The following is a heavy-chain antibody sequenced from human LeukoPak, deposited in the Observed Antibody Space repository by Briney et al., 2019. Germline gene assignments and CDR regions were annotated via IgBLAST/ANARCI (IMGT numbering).Heavy chain of an antibody. CDR1: GFTFRSYR. J-gene: IGHJ4*02. D-gene: IGHD3-16*01. CDR3: TRGGGAY. CDR2: IKEDGSEK. Sequence: PGGSLRLSCAASGFTFRSYRMNWVRQAPGKGLEWVASIKEDGSEKNYVDSVKGRFTISRDNAKNSLYLQMNSLRDEDTAVYYCTRGGGAYWGQGSLVTVSS. V-gene: IGHV3-7*04.